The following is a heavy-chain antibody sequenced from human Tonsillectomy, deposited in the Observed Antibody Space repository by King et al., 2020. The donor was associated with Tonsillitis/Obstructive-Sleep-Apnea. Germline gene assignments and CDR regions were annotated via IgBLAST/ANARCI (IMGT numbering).Heavy chain of an antibody. Sequence: VQLVESGGGLVQPGGSLRLSCAASGLAVSSNYMSWVRQAPGKGLEWVSVIYSGGSTYYGDSVKGRFTISRDNSKNTVYLQMNSLRVEDTAVYYCAGGVVIAILDYWGQGALVTVPS. V-gene: IGHV3-66*01. D-gene: IGHD2-21*01. CDR2: IYSGGST. J-gene: IGHJ4*02. CDR3: AGGVVIAILDY. CDR1: GLAVSSNY.